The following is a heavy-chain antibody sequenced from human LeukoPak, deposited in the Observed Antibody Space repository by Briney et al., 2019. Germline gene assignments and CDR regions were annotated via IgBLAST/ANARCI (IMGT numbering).Heavy chain of an antibody. D-gene: IGHD3-10*01. Sequence: ASVKVSCKASGYTFTGYYIHWVRQAPGQGLECMGWINPTGGGTDYAQKFQGRVTMTRDTSINTAYMQLSSLRSDDTAVYYCARRMDRGFIPSVAGLSYWGQGTLVTVSS. V-gene: IGHV1-2*02. CDR1: GYTFTGYY. CDR3: ARRMDRGFIPSVAGLSY. CDR2: INPTGGGT. J-gene: IGHJ4*02.